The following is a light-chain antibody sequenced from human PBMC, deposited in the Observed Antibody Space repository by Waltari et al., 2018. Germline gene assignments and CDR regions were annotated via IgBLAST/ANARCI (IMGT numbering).Light chain of an antibody. Sequence: DIVMTQSPDSLAVSLGERANINCKSSQSVLYSSNNKNDLAWYQQKPGQPPKLLIYWASTRESGVPDRFSGSGSGTDFTLTISSLQAEDVAVYYCQQYYSTPPTFGQGTKLEIK. V-gene: IGKV4-1*01. CDR3: QQYYSTPPT. CDR1: QSVLYSSNNKND. J-gene: IGKJ2*01. CDR2: WAS.